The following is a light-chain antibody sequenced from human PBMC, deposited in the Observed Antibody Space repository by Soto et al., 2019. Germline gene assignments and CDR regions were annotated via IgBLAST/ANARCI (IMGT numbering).Light chain of an antibody. J-gene: IGKJ1*01. CDR3: QQYGRSPPWT. CDR2: GAS. Sequence: EIVLTQSPGTLSLSPGERATLSCTASQSVSSSQLAWYQQKPGQAPRLLIYGASVRATGIPDRFSGSGSGTDFTLSIIRLEPEDFAVYYCQQYGRSPPWTFGQGTNVEIK. CDR1: QSVSSSQ. V-gene: IGKV3-20*01.